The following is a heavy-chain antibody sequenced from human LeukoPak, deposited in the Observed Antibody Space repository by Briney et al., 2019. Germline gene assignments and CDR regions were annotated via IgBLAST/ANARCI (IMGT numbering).Heavy chain of an antibody. J-gene: IGHJ4*02. CDR1: GGSFSGYY. V-gene: IGHV4-34*01. Sequence: SETLSLSCAVYGGSFSGYYWSWIRQPAGKGLEWIGEINHSGSTNYNPSLKSRVTISVDTSKNQFSLKLSSVTAADTAVYYCGGSLYDIFDYWGQGTLVTVSS. CDR2: INHSGST. CDR3: GGSLYDIFDY. D-gene: IGHD3-9*01.